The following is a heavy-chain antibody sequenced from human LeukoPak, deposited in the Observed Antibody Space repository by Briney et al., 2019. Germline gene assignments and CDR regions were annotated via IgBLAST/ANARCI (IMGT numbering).Heavy chain of an antibody. D-gene: IGHD3-16*02. Sequence: SETLSLTCTVSGYSISSGYYWGWVRPPPGKGLEWSGSIYHSGSTYYNPSLKRRVTISVDTSKNQLALKLSSVSAADTAVYYCARYPNYDYVWGSYRGFDYWGQGTLVTVSS. V-gene: IGHV4-38-2*02. CDR3: ARYPNYDYVWGSYRGFDY. J-gene: IGHJ4*02. CDR1: GYSISSGYY. CDR2: IYHSGST.